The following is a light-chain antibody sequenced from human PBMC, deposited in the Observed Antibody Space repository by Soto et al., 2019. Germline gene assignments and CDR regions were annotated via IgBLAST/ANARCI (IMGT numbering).Light chain of an antibody. CDR2: GAS. CDR1: QSVSSGY. CDR3: QQYGSSWT. Sequence: DIVLAQSPGTLSLSPGERATLYCRASQSVSSGYLAWYQQKPGQAPRLLIYGASSRATGIPDRFSSSGSGTDFTLTISRLDPEDFAVYYCQQYGSSWTFGQGTKVDIK. V-gene: IGKV3-20*01. J-gene: IGKJ1*01.